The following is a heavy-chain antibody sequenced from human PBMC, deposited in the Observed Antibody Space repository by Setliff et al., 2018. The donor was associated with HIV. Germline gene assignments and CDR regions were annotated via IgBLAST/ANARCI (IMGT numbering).Heavy chain of an antibody. J-gene: IGHJ4*02. CDR1: GGSISSYY. CDR2: IYDRGGT. CDR3: ARGVTGSYQGDY. Sequence: SETLSLTCTVSGGSISSYYWSWIRQPPEKGLEWIGYIYDRGGTNYNPSLKSRVTISRDTAKNQFSLKLNSVTAADTAVYYCARGVTGSYQGDYWGQGTLVTVSS. V-gene: IGHV4-59*01. D-gene: IGHD1-26*01.